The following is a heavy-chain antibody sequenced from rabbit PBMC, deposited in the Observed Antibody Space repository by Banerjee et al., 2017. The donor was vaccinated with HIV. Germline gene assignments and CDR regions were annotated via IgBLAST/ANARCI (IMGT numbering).Heavy chain of an antibody. Sequence: QEQLEESGGDLVKPEGSLTLTCTASGFSFSNKYVMCWVRQAPGKGLEWIGCVDTSSGSTYYASWAKGRLTISKTSSTTVTLQMTSLTAADTATYFCARRSDASGDFRLWGPGTLVTVS. V-gene: IGHV1S45*01. CDR2: VDTSSGST. CDR1: GFSFSNKYV. CDR3: ARRSDASGDFRL. J-gene: IGHJ6*01. D-gene: IGHD1-1*01.